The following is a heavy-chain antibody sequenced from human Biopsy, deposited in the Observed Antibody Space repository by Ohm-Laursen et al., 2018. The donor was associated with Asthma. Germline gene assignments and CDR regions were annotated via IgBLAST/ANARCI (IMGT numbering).Heavy chain of an antibody. CDR2: IDWDDDK. Sequence: TQTLTLTCTFSGFSLSSTGMCVSWIRQPPGKALEWLALIDWDDDKYYSTSLKTRITISRDTSKNQVVLTMTNMDPVDTATYYCAQMSLMSRRWVDVWGQGTTVTVSS. V-gene: IGHV2-70*01. CDR1: GFSLSSTGMC. J-gene: IGHJ6*02. CDR3: AQMSLMSRRWVDV. D-gene: IGHD3-16*01.